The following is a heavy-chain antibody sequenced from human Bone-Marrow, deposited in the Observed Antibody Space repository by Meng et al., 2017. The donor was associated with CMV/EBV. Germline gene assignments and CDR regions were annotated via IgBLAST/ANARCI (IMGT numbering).Heavy chain of an antibody. CDR3: ARNRYDSSGYYSIGGHWYFDL. J-gene: IGHJ2*01. Sequence: KVSCKGSGYSFTSYWIGWVRQMPGKGLEWMGIIYPGDSDTRYSPSFQGQVTISADKSISTAYLQWSSLKASDTAMYYCARNRYDSSGYYSIGGHWYFDLWGRGTLVTVSS. V-gene: IGHV5-51*01. CDR1: GYSFTSYW. CDR2: IYPGDSDT. D-gene: IGHD3-22*01.